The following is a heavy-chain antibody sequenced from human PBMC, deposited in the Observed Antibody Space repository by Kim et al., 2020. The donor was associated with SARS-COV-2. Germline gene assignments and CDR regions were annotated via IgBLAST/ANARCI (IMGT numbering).Heavy chain of an antibody. J-gene: IGHJ5*02. D-gene: IGHD3-3*01. V-gene: IGHV3-23*01. Sequence: GGSLRLSCAASGFTFSSYAMSWVRQAPGKGLEWVSAISGSGGSTYYADSVKGRFTISRDNSKNTLYLQMNSLRAEDTAVYYCAKESDFWSGSGENWFDPWGQGTLVTVSS. CDR2: ISGSGGST. CDR1: GFTFSSYA. CDR3: AKESDFWSGSGENWFDP.